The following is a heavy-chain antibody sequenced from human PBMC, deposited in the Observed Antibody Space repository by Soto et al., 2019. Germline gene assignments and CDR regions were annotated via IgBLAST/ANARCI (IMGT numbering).Heavy chain of an antibody. J-gene: IGHJ6*02. CDR1: GFNFSSYS. CDR3: ARDLKVAAAGTGYYYYGIDV. V-gene: IGHV3-21*01. CDR2: ISRSSSNI. Sequence: EVQLVESGGGLVKPGGSLRLSCAASGFNFSSYSMNWVRQAPGKGLEWVSSISRSSSNIYYVDSVKGRFTISRDNAKNSLYLQMNSRRAEDTAVYYCARDLKVAAAGTGYYYYGIDVWGQGTTATGSS. D-gene: IGHD6-13*01.